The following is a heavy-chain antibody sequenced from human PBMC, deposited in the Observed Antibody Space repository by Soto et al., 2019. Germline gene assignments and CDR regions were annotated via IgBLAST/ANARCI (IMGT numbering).Heavy chain of an antibody. CDR1: GFTVSSNY. CDR3: ARGDYGDYVADY. J-gene: IGHJ4*02. D-gene: IGHD4-17*01. Sequence: EVQLVETGGGLIQPGGSLRLSCAASGFTVSSNYMSWVRQAPGKGLEWVSVIYSGGNTYYADSVKGRFTISRDNSKNTLYLQMNSLRAEDTAVYYCARGDYGDYVADYWGQGTLVTVSS. V-gene: IGHV3-53*02. CDR2: IYSGGNT.